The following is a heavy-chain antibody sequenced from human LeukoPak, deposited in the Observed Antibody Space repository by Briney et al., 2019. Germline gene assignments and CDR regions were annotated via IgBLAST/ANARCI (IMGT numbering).Heavy chain of an antibody. CDR1: GGSISSYY. Sequence: SETLSLTCTVSGGSISSYYLSWIRQPAGKGLEWVGRIYTSGSTNYNPYLKRRVTMTVDTYKNQFPLKLSSVTAADPAAYYFSRELGGEAPFDYWGQGTLVTVSS. J-gene: IGHJ4*02. V-gene: IGHV4-4*07. CDR2: IYTSGST. CDR3: SRELGGEAPFDY. D-gene: IGHD3-10*01.